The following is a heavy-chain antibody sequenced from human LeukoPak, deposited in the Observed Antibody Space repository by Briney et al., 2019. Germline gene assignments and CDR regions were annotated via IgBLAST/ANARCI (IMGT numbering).Heavy chain of an antibody. CDR2: ISAYNGDT. J-gene: IGHJ3*02. V-gene: IGHV1-18*01. CDR3: ARGHYSDSTDAFDI. CDR1: GYTFTTFG. Sequence: ASVKVSCKASGYTFTTFGITWVRQGPGQGLEWMGWISAYNGDTNYAQKVQGRVTMTTDTSTRTAYMELRSLRSDDTAVYYCARGHYSDSTDAFDIWGQGTMVTVSS. D-gene: IGHD3-22*01.